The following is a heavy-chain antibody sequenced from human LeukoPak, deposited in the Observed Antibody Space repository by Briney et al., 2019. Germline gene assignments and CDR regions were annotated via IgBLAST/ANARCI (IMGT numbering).Heavy chain of an antibody. D-gene: IGHD3-22*01. V-gene: IGHV4-39*01. Sequence: PSETLSLTCTVSGGSISSSSYYWGWIRQPSGKGLEWIGSIYYSGSTYYNPSLKSRVTISVDTSKNQFSLKLSSVTAADTAVYYCASGTYYYDSSGYLRFPFDYWGQGTLVTVSS. CDR1: GGSISSSSYY. CDR2: IYYSGST. J-gene: IGHJ4*02. CDR3: ASGTYYYDSSGYLRFPFDY.